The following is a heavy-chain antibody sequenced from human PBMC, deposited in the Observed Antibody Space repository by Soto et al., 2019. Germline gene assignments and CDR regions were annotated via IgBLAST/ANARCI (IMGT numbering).Heavy chain of an antibody. D-gene: IGHD3-22*01. CDR1: GFTFSSYA. CDR3: AKNSVGVVTTRFDY. V-gene: IGHV3-23*01. J-gene: IGHJ4*02. CDR2: MSGSGGST. Sequence: EVQLLESGGTLVQPGGSLRLSCAASGFTFSSYAMSWVRQAPGKGLEWVSAMSGSGGSTNYADSVKGRFTISRDNSKNTLYLKMISLRAEDTAVYYCAKNSVGVVTTRFDYWGQGTLVTVSS.